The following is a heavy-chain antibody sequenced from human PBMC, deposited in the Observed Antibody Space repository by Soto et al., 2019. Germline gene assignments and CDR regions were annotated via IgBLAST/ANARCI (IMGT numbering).Heavy chain of an antibody. CDR1: GGCFSGYY. V-gene: IGHV4-34*01. D-gene: IGHD3-10*01. CDR2: INHSGST. J-gene: IGHJ6*02. Sequence: SETLSLTCAVYGGCFSGYYWSWIRQPPGKGLEWIGEINHSGSTNYNPSLKSRVTISVDTSKNQFSLKLSSVTAADTAVYYCARLRGVRGVYYYYYYYGMDVWDQGTTVTSP. CDR3: ARLRGVRGVYYYYYYYGMDV.